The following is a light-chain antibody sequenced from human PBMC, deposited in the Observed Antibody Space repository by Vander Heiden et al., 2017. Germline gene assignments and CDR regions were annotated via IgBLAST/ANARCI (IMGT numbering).Light chain of an antibody. Sequence: DLQMTHTPSPLSAPVGDRDTITCRESQTSGTYVNWYHQKPGKAPKLLIYSASTFQSGGASRFSGSGAGTDFTLTISSLQPEDSATYYCQQSYSMPPMFGQGTKVEIK. CDR3: QQSYSMPPM. CDR2: SAS. CDR1: QTSGTY. J-gene: IGKJ1*01. V-gene: IGKV1-39*01.